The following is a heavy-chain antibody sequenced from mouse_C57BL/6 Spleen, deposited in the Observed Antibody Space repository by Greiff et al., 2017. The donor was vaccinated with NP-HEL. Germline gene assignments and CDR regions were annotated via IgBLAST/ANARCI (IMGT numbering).Heavy chain of an antibody. J-gene: IGHJ2*01. D-gene: IGHD1-1*01. V-gene: IGHV1-52*01. CDR2: IDPSDSET. CDR1: GYTFTSYW. CDR3: ARGGYYGSRKDY. Sequence: QVQLQQPGAELVRPGSSVKLSCKASGYTFTSYWMHWVKQRPIQGLEWIGNIDPSDSETHYNQKFKDKATLTVDKSSSTAYMQLSSLTSEDSAVYYCARGGYYGSRKDYWGQGTTLTVSS.